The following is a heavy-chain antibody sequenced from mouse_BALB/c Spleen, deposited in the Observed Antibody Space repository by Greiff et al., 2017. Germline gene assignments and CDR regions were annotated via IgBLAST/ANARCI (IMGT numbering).Heavy chain of an antibody. CDR2: IDPETGGT. CDR1: GYTFTDYE. CDR3: TRGLGVYYAMDY. J-gene: IGHJ4*01. Sequence: QVQLKESGAELVRPGASVTLSCKASGYTFTDYEMHWVKQTPVHGLEWIGAIDPETGGTAYNQKFKGKATLTADKSSSTAYMELRSLTSEDSAVYYCTRGLGVYYAMDYWGQGTSVTVSS. V-gene: IGHV1-15*01. D-gene: IGHD3-1*01.